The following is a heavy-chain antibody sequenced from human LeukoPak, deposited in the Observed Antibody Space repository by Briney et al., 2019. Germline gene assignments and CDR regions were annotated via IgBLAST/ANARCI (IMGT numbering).Heavy chain of an antibody. CDR2: INPSGGST. V-gene: IGHV1-46*01. J-gene: IGHJ4*02. CDR1: GYTFTSHY. CDR3: ASGQWLDYFDY. Sequence: GASVTVSCKASGYTFTSHYIHWVRQAPGQGLEWMGIINPSGGSTSYAQKFQGRVTMTRDTSTSTVYMELSSLRSEDTAVYYCASGQWLDYFDYWGQGTLVTVSS. D-gene: IGHD6-19*01.